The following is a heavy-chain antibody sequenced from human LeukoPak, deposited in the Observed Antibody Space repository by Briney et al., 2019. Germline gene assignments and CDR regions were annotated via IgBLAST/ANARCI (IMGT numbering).Heavy chain of an antibody. CDR2: IYYSGTT. J-gene: IGHJ4*02. D-gene: IGHD3-10*01. CDR3: ASHYGSGSYSDY. CDR1: GGSFTSYY. V-gene: IGHV4-59*04. Sequence: SETLSLTCSVSGGSFTSYYWSWIRQPPGMGLEWIGYIYYSGTTYYNPSLKSRVTISVDTSKNQFSLKVRSVTAADTAVYYCASHYGSGSYSDYWGQGTLFTVSS.